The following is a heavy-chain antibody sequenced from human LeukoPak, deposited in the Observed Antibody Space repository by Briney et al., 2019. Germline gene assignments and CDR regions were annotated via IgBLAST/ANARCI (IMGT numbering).Heavy chain of an antibody. CDR2: ISTSGSS. D-gene: IGHD3-22*01. Sequence: PSETLSLTCTVSGGSISPYYWSFIRQPAGKGLEWIGRISTSGSSKYNPSLESRVTMSVDTSKNQFSLKLSSVTAADTAVYYCARGNSSGYYYYYYYYMDVWGKGTTVTVSS. J-gene: IGHJ6*03. CDR3: ARGNSSGYYYYYYYYMDV. V-gene: IGHV4-4*07. CDR1: GGSISPYY.